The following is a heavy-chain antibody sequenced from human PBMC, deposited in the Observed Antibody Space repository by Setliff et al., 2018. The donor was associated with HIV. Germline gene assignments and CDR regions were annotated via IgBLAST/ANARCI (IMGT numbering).Heavy chain of an antibody. J-gene: IGHJ4*02. V-gene: IGHV3-30-3*02. CDR3: AKSQQMGYSYGLNFDY. D-gene: IGHD5-18*01. CDR1: GFTFSNFA. Sequence: GGSLRLSCAASGFTFSNFAIHWVRQAPGKGLEWVAVISYDGRDKFYADSVKGRFSISRDNYRNTVYLHMDSLRVEDTAVYYCAKSQQMGYSYGLNFDYWGQGTLVTVSS. CDR2: ISYDGRDK.